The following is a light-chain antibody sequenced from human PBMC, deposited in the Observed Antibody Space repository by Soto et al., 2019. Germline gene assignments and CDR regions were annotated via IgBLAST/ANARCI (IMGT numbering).Light chain of an antibody. CDR1: SSNIGAGYD. CDR2: GNS. J-gene: IGLJ2*01. Sequence: QSVLTHPPSVSGAPGQRVTISCTGSSSNIGAGYDVHWYQQLPGTAPKLLIYGNSNGPSGVPDRFSGSKSGTSASLAITGLQAEDEADYYCQSYDSSLSGVVFGGGTKLTVL. CDR3: QSYDSSLSGVV. V-gene: IGLV1-40*01.